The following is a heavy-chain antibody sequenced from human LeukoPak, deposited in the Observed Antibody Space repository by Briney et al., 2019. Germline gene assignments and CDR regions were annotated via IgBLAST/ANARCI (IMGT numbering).Heavy chain of an antibody. CDR3: ARDYTYCSGSRCYDRFDY. D-gene: IGHD2-15*01. CDR1: GFTFSNYA. Sequence: PGGSLRLSCVASGFTFSNYAMSWVRQAPGKGLEWVSGIGGSGGGTFYADSVKGRFTVSRDNSKNTLYLQMNSLTAEDTAVYYCARDYTYCSGSRCYDRFDYWGQGIRVTVSS. J-gene: IGHJ4*02. V-gene: IGHV3-23*01. CDR2: IGGSGGGT.